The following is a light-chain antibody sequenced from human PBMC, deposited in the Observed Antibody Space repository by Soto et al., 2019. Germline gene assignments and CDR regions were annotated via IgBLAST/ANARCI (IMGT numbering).Light chain of an antibody. J-gene: IGKJ1*01. CDR3: QQTYSSPQT. CDR1: QGVSSY. CDR2: GTS. V-gene: IGKV1-39*01. Sequence: IQLTQSPSSLSASVGDIVTITCRASQGVSSYLAWYQQKPGKAPKLLIYGTSSLQSGVPSRFSGSGSGTDFTLTIASLQAEDFATYYCQQTYSSPQTFGQGTKVDIK.